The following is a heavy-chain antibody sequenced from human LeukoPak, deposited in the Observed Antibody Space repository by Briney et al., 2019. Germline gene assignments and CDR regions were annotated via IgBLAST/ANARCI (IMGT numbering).Heavy chain of an antibody. CDR2: INPNSGGT. CDR3: ARTTAMADYGDY. V-gene: IGHV1-2*02. Sequence: ASVKVSCKASGYTFTGYYMHWVRQAPGQGLEWMGWINPNSGGTNYAQKFQGRVTMTRDTSISTAYMELSRLRSDDTAVYYCARTTAMADYGDYWGQGTLVTVSS. J-gene: IGHJ4*02. D-gene: IGHD5-18*01. CDR1: GYTFTGYY.